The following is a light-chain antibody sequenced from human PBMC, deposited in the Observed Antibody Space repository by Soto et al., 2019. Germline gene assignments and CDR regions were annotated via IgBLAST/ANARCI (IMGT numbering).Light chain of an antibody. CDR2: EVS. Sequence: QSALTQPPSASGSPGQSVTISCTGTSSDVGDYNYVSWYQQHPGKAPKLMIYEVSKRPSGVPDRFSGSKSGNTAFLTVSGVQAEDEADYYCNSYADSNKKIFGGGTKLTVL. CDR1: SSDVGDYNY. V-gene: IGLV2-8*01. J-gene: IGLJ2*01. CDR3: NSYADSNKKI.